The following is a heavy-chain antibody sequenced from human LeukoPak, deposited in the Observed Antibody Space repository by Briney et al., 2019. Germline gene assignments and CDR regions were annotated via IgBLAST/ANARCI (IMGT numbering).Heavy chain of an antibody. CDR1: GGSLSGYY. Sequence: SETLSLTCAVYGGSLSGYYWSWIRQPPGKGLEWIGEINHSGSTNYNPSLKSRVTVSVDTSKNQFSLKLSSVTAADTAVYYCARKGYSGYATWGQGTLVTVSS. J-gene: IGHJ5*02. CDR3: ARKGYSGYAT. V-gene: IGHV4-34*01. D-gene: IGHD5-12*01. CDR2: INHSGST.